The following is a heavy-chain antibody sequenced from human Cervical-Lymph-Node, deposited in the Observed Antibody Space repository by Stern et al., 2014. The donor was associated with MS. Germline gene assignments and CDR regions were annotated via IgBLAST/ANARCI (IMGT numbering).Heavy chain of an antibody. CDR1: GFTFSNYG. CDR3: AKKSVGTTGTTTAFDY. V-gene: IGHV3-30*18. D-gene: IGHD1-1*01. CDR2: ISYDADVK. J-gene: IGHJ4*02. Sequence: VQLVESGGGVVQPGTSLRLSCAVSGFTFSNYGLHWVRQAPGKGLAWVAVISYDADVKFYADYVKGRFTISRDTPKNTMYLQLNSLKVEDTAVYFCAKKSVGTTGTTTAFDYWGQGTLVTVSS.